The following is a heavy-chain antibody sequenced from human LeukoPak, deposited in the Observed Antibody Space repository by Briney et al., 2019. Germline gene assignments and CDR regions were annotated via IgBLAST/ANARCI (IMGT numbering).Heavy chain of an antibody. V-gene: IGHV4-61*02. D-gene: IGHD2-2*01. CDR2: FYASGST. Sequence: SETLSLTCTVSGYSISSGGYFWSWIRQPAGKGLEWIGRFYASGSTNYNPSLQSRVTISVDTSKNQFSLKLTSVTAADTAVYYCALGNCPTTSCYPGVAFDIWGQGTMVTVSS. CDR3: ALGNCPTTSCYPGVAFDI. J-gene: IGHJ3*02. CDR1: GYSISSGGYF.